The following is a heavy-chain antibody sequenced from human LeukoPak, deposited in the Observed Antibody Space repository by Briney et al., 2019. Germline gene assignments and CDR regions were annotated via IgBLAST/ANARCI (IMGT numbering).Heavy chain of an antibody. Sequence: SETLSLTCTVSGGSISSYYWSWIRQPPGKGLEWIGYIYYSGSTNYNPSLKSRVTISVDTSKNQFSLKLSSVTAADTAVYCCARTRYYYNSRSYGAPYYFDYWGQGTLVTVSS. D-gene: IGHD3-10*01. J-gene: IGHJ4*02. CDR2: IYYSGST. CDR3: ARTRYYYNSRSYGAPYYFDY. CDR1: GGSISSYY. V-gene: IGHV4-59*08.